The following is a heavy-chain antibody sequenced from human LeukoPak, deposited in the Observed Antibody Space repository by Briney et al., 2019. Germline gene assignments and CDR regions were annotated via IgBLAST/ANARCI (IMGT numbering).Heavy chain of an antibody. V-gene: IGHV3-30*04. CDR3: ARDGHDFWSGSLIGK. CDR2: ISHDGSGK. J-gene: IGHJ4*02. D-gene: IGHD3-3*01. CDR1: GFTFSSYG. Sequence: GGSLRLSCAASGFTFSSYGMHWVRQAPGKGLEWVAVISHDGSGKYYGDFVKGRFTISRDNSKNTLYLQMNSLRPEDTAVYSCARDGHDFWSGSLIGKWGQGTLVTVSS.